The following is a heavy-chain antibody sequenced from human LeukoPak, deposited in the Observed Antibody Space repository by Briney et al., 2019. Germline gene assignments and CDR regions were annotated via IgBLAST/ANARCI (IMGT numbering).Heavy chain of an antibody. CDR1: GGSISSYY. D-gene: IGHD1-7*01. CDR2: MMYSGST. J-gene: IGHJ4*02. V-gene: IGHV4-59*08. Sequence: PSETLSLTCTVSGGSISSYYWSWIRQSPGKGLEWIGYMMYSGSTNYNPSLKSRVTISLDTSKNQFSLKLSSMTAADTAVYYCARHSNWNYDYWGQGTLVTVSS. CDR3: ARHSNWNYDY.